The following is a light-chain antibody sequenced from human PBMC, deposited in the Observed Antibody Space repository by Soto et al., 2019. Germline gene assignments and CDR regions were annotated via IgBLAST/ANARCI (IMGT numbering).Light chain of an antibody. CDR2: SNN. V-gene: IGLV1-44*01. Sequence: QSVLTQPPSASGTPGQRVTISCSGSSSNIGSNTVNWYQQLPRTAPKLLIYSNNQRPSGVPDRFSGSKSGTSASLATSGLQSEDEADYYCAAWDDSLNGPVFGGGTKLTVL. J-gene: IGLJ2*01. CDR1: SSNIGSNT. CDR3: AAWDDSLNGPV.